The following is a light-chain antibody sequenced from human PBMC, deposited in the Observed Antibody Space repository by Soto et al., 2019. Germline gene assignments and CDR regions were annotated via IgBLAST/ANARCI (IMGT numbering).Light chain of an antibody. Sequence: EIVMTQAPLSLPVTPGEPASISFSSSHSLLHSDGYNYVAWYVQKPGHSPQLLINLASNRASGVPDRFSGSGSGTDFTLRISRVEAEDVGVYYCMQVLQTPTFGGGTKVDI. CDR1: HSLLHSDGYNY. CDR3: MQVLQTPT. J-gene: IGKJ4*01. CDR2: LAS. V-gene: IGKV2-28*01.